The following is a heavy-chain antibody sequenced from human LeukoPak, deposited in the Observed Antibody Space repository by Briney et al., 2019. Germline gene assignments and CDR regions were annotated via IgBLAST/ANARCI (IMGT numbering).Heavy chain of an antibody. CDR2: ISYDGSNK. CDR3: AKGLGTGSVLARPLHY. Sequence: GGSLRLSCAASGFTFSNAWMSWVRQAPGKGLEWVAVISYDGSNKYYADSVKGRFTISRDNFKNTVDLQMISETAEDTAMYFCAKGLGTGSVLARPLHYWGQGTLVTVSS. V-gene: IGHV3-30*18. D-gene: IGHD3-10*01. CDR1: GFTFSNAW. J-gene: IGHJ4*02.